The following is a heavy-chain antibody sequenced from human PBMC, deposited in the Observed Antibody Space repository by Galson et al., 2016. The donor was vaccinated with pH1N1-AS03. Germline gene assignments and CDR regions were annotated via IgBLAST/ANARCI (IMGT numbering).Heavy chain of an antibody. Sequence: SLRLSCAASGFTFDDYTMHWVRQVPGKGLEWLSSVPWNSDKMVYADSVKVRFTTSKDNAKNTLYLQMNSLRPEDTALYYCVKGAGRYSRSWYFDHWGQGTLVTVSS. CDR3: VKGAGRYSRSWYFDH. CDR1: GFTFDDYT. CDR2: VPWNSDKM. D-gene: IGHD6-13*01. V-gene: IGHV3-9*01. J-gene: IGHJ4*02.